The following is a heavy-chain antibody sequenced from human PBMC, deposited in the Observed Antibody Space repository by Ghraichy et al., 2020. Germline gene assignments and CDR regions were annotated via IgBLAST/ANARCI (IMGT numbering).Heavy chain of an antibody. CDR3: AHRLVSTDWSDFDY. Sequence: SGPTLVKPTQTLTLTCTFSGFSLSTSGVGVGWIRQPPGKALEWLALIYWDDDKRYSPSLKSRLTITQDTSKNQVVLTMTNMDPVDTATYYCAHRLVSTDWSDFDYWGQGTLVTVSS. V-gene: IGHV2-5*02. D-gene: IGHD6-19*01. CDR1: GFSLSTSGVG. CDR2: IYWDDDK. J-gene: IGHJ4*02.